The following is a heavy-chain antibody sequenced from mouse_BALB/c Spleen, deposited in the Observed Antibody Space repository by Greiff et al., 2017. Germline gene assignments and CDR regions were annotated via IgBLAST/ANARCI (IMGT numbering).Heavy chain of an antibody. V-gene: IGHV5-17*02. J-gene: IGHJ3*01. CDR3: ARGGLRRGFAY. CDR1: GFTFSSFG. CDR2: ISSGSSTI. D-gene: IGHD2-2*01. Sequence: EVQRVESGGGLVQPGGSRKLSCAASGFTFSSFGMHWVRQAPEKGLEWVAYISSGSSTIYYADTVKGRFTISRDNPKNTLFLQMTSLRSEDTAMYYCARGGLRRGFAYWGQGTLVTVSA.